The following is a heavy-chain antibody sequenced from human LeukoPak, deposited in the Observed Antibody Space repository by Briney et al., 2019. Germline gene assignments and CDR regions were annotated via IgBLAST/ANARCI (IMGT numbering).Heavy chain of an antibody. CDR3: AKVRSFDILTGYYKWFDP. J-gene: IGHJ5*02. Sequence: GGSLRLSCAASGFSFSSYAMSWVRQAPGKGLEWVSAMSGSGGSTYYADSVKGRFSISRDNSKNTLYLQMKSLRAEDTAVYYCAKVRSFDILTGYYKWFDPWGQGTPVTVPS. CDR2: MSGSGGST. CDR1: GFSFSSYA. V-gene: IGHV3-23*01. D-gene: IGHD3-9*01.